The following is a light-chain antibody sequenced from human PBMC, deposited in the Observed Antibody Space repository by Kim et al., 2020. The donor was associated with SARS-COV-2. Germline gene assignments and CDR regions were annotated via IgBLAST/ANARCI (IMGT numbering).Light chain of an antibody. V-gene: IGLV5-45*01. J-gene: IGLJ1*01. CDR1: RSINVGTYR. CDR3: MIWHSSAYV. CDR2: YKSDSDK. Sequence: LTCTLRRSINVGTYRIYWYQQKPGSPPQYLLRYKSDSDKQQGSGVPSRFSGSKDASANAGILLISGLQSEDEADYYCMIWHSSAYVFGTGTKVTVL.